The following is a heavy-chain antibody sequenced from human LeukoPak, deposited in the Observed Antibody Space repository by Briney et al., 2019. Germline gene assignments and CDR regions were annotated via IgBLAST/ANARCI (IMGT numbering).Heavy chain of an antibody. J-gene: IGHJ5*02. Sequence: PSETLSLTCTVSGGSISSYYWSWIRQPAGEGLEWIGRLFSDGGATYNPSLKSRVTMSIDTSKNQFSLKLNSVTAADTAVYYCTKEPAPWGQGTLVTASS. CDR3: TKEPAP. CDR2: LFSDGGA. CDR1: GGSISSYY. V-gene: IGHV4-4*07.